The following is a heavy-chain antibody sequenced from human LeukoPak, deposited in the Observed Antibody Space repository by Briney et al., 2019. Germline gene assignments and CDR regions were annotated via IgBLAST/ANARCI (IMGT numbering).Heavy chain of an antibody. Sequence: SETLSLTCTASGCSISSYYWSWVRQPPGKGLEWIGYIYYSGSTNYNPSLKSRVTISVDTSKNQFSLKLSSVTAADTAVYYCARENYYDSSGLGYWGQGTLVTVSS. D-gene: IGHD3-22*01. J-gene: IGHJ4*02. CDR2: IYYSGST. CDR3: ARENYYDSSGLGY. V-gene: IGHV4-59*01. CDR1: GCSISSYY.